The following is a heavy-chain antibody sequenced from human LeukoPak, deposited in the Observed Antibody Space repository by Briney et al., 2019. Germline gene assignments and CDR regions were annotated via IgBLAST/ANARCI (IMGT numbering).Heavy chain of an antibody. Sequence: SETLSLTCTVSGGSMSNSYLTWVRQPAGKGLEWIGRMYVSGTTNYNPSLRSRVTMSIDSSNNQFSLRLGSVTAADTAVYYCARENYYDSSGYSEGMDAWGQGTTVTVS. CDR1: GGSMSNSY. CDR3: ARENYYDSSGYSEGMDA. J-gene: IGHJ6*02. V-gene: IGHV4-4*07. CDR2: MYVSGTT. D-gene: IGHD3-22*01.